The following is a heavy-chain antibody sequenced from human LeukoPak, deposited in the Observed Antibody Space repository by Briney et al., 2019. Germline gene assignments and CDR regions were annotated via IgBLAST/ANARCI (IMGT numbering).Heavy chain of an antibody. Sequence: GGSLRLSCAVSGFTFSSYAMSWVRQAPGRGLEWVSAISGSGGSTYYADSVKGRFTISRDNSKNTLYLQMNSLRAEDTAVYYCAKEAIKTYYYDSSGHFDYWGQGTLVTVSS. D-gene: IGHD3-22*01. J-gene: IGHJ4*02. V-gene: IGHV3-23*01. CDR1: GFTFSSYA. CDR3: AKEAIKTYYYDSSGHFDY. CDR2: ISGSGGST.